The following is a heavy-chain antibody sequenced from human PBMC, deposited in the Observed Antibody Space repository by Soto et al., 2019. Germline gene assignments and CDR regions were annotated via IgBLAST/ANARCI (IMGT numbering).Heavy chain of an antibody. CDR1: GFTFSSYS. J-gene: IGHJ5*02. CDR2: ISSSSSYI. Sequence: GGSLRLSCAASGFTFSSYSMNWVRQAPGKGLEWVSSISSSSSYIYYADSVKGRFTISRDNAKNSLYLQMNSLRAEDKAVYYCARGPSKGIAADGKANWFDPWGQGTLVTVSS. V-gene: IGHV3-21*01. D-gene: IGHD6-13*01. CDR3: ARGPSKGIAADGKANWFDP.